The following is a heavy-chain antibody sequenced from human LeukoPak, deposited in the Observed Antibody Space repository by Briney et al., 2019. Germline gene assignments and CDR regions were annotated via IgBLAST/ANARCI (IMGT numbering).Heavy chain of an antibody. CDR1: GFTFSNAW. CDR3: ARAYNWNDEGLYFYYGMDV. J-gene: IGHJ6*02. V-gene: IGHV3-7*01. Sequence: GGSLRLSCAASGFTFSNAWMSWVRQAPGKGLEWVANIKQDGSEKNYVDSVKGRFTISRDNAKNSLSLQMNSLRAEDTAVYYCARAYNWNDEGLYFYYGMDVWGQGTTVTVSS. D-gene: IGHD1-20*01. CDR2: IKQDGSEK.